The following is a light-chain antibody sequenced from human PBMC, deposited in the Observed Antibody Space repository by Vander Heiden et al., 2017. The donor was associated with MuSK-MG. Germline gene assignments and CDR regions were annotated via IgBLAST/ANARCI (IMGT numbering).Light chain of an antibody. CDR3: QHDNRFPVT. Sequence: DIQMTQSPSTLSASVGDRVTIPCRASQSISKWMAWYQQKQGEAPKLLIYDASSLEKGVPSRFSDDGFGAEFRLTINSLQPDDVATYYCQHDNRFPVTFGQGTKVEIK. CDR2: DAS. V-gene: IGKV1-5*01. CDR1: QSISKW. J-gene: IGKJ1*01.